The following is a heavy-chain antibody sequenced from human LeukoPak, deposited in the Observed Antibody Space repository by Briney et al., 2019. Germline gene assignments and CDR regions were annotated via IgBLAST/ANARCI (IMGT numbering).Heavy chain of an antibody. CDR3: ARASYGDLLDY. CDR1: GFTFSSYA. J-gene: IGHJ4*02. Sequence: GGSLRLSCAASGFTFSSYAMSWVRQAPGKGLEWVAVIWYDGGNKYYADSVKGRFTISRDNSKNTLYLQMNSLRTEDTAVYYCARASYGDLLDYWGQGTLVTVSS. D-gene: IGHD4-17*01. V-gene: IGHV3-33*08. CDR2: IWYDGGNK.